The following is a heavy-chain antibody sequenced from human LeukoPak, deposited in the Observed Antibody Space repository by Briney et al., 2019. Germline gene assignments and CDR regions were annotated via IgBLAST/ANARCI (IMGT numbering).Heavy chain of an antibody. J-gene: IGHJ4*02. CDR1: GGSFSGYY. CDR3: ARQSEWLVYFDY. Sequence: RSSETLSLTCAVYGGSFSGYYWSWIRQPPGKGLEWIGEINHSGSTNYNPSLKSRVTISVDTSKNQFSLKLSSVTAADTAVYYCARQSEWLVYFDYGGQGTLVTASS. D-gene: IGHD6-19*01. CDR2: INHSGST. V-gene: IGHV4-34*01.